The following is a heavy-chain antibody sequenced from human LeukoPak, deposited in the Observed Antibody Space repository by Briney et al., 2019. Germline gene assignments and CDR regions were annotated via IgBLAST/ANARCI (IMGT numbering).Heavy chain of an antibody. Sequence: SETLSLTCAVYGGSFSGYYWSWIRQPPGKGLEWIGEINHSGSTNYNPSLKSRVTISVDTSKNQFSLKLSSVTAADTAVYYCARRAMVRGVISESYYFDYWGQGTLVTVSS. V-gene: IGHV4-34*01. CDR2: INHSGST. J-gene: IGHJ4*02. D-gene: IGHD3-10*01. CDR3: ARRAMVRGVISESYYFDY. CDR1: GGSFSGYY.